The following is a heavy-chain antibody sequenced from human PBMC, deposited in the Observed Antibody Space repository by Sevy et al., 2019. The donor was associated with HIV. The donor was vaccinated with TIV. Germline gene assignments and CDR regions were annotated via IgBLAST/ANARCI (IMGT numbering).Heavy chain of an antibody. CDR1: GFTFRSYE. J-gene: IGHJ6*02. CDR3: ARKVCYYYYYGIDV. V-gene: IGHV3-48*03. Sequence: GGSLRLSCEGSGFTFRSYEMNWVRQAPGKGLEWISYIYASGSPIYYSDSVRGRFTISRDDAKNSLYLQMDDLRVDDTATYYCARKVCYYYYYGIDVWGQGTTVTVSS. CDR2: IYASGSPI.